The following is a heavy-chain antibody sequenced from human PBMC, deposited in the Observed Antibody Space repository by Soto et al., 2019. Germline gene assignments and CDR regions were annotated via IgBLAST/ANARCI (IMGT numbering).Heavy chain of an antibody. CDR1: GDSVSSTTAA. D-gene: IGHD2-21*01. CDR2: TYYRSKWYH. Sequence: SQTLSLTCAISGDSVSSTTAAWNWIRQSPSRGLEWLGRTYYRSKWYHDYAVSVKSRITINPDTSKNQFSLQLNSVTPENTALCYCGRGGYSAECLEHWGQGTQVTVSS. J-gene: IGHJ1*01. CDR3: GRGGYSAECLEH. V-gene: IGHV6-1*01.